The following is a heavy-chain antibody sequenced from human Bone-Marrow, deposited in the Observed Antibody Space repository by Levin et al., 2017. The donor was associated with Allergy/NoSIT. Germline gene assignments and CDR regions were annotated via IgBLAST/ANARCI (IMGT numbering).Heavy chain of an antibody. CDR2: IYSGGST. CDR1: GFTVSSNY. J-gene: IGHJ4*02. D-gene: IGHD3-22*01. Sequence: LSLTCAASGFTVSSNYMSWVRPAPGKGLEWVSVIYSGGSTYYADSVKGRFTISRDNSKNTLYLQMNSLRAEDTAVYYCARGGPKYDSSGPDYFDYWGQGTLVTVSS. CDR3: ARGGPKYDSSGPDYFDY. V-gene: IGHV3-53*01.